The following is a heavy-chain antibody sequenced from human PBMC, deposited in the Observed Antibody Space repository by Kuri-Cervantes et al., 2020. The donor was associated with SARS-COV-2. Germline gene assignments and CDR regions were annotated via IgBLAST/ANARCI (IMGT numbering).Heavy chain of an antibody. J-gene: IGHJ3*02. Sequence: SVKVSCKASGGTFSSYAISWVRQAPGQGLEWMGGIIPIFGTANYAQKFQGRVTITRDRSMSTAYMELSSLRFEDTAMYYCARSGPGAISREDGAFDIWGQGTMVTVSS. V-gene: IGHV1-69*05. CDR1: GGTFSSYA. CDR3: ARSGPGAISREDGAFDI. D-gene: IGHD5-24*01. CDR2: IIPIFGTA.